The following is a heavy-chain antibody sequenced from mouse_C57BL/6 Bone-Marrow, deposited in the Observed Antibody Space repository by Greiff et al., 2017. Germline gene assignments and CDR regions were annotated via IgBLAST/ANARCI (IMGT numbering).Heavy chain of an antibody. CDR3: AREVGNYGAY. V-gene: IGHV1-54*01. J-gene: IGHJ3*01. CDR1: GYAFTNYL. CDR2: INPGSGGT. D-gene: IGHD2-1*01. Sequence: VQLQQSGAELVRPGTSVKVSCKASGYAFTNYLIEWVKQRPGQGLEWIGVINPGSGGTNYNEKFKGKATLTADKSSSTAYVQLSSLTSEDSAVYFCAREVGNYGAYWGQGTLVTVSA.